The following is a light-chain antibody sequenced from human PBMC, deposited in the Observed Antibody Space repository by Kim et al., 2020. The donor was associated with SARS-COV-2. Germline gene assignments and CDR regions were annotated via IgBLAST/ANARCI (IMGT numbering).Light chain of an antibody. Sequence: SYELTQPPSVSVSPGQTASITCSGDKLGDKYACWYQRKPGQSPVLVIYEASKRPSGIPERFSGSNSGNTATLTISGTQAMDEADYYCQVWDSSRGVFGGG. CDR1: KLGDKY. CDR3: QVWDSSRGV. J-gene: IGLJ2*01. CDR2: EAS. V-gene: IGLV3-1*01.